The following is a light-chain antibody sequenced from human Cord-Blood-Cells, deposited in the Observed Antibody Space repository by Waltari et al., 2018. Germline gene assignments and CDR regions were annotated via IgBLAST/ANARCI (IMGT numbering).Light chain of an antibody. V-gene: IGKV3-15*01. CDR3: QQYNNWPIT. CDR1: QSVSSN. J-gene: IGKJ5*01. Sequence: EIVMTQSPATLSVSPGERATLSCRASQSVSSNLAWYQQKPGQAPRLLIYGASTRATGIRARFSGSGSGTEFTRTISSLQSEDFAVYYCQQYNNWPITFGQGTRLEIK. CDR2: GAS.